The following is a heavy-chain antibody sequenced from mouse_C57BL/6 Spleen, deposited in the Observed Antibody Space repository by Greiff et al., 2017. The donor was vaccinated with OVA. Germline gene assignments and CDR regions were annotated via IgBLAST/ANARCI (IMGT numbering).Heavy chain of an antibody. Sequence: VQLQQSGPELVKPGASVKISCKASGYSFTDYNMNWVKQSNGKSLEWIGVINPNYGTTSSNQKFKGKATLTVDQSSSTAYMQLNSLTSEDSAVYYCARRGYYYGSSYVRAMDYWGQGTSVTVSS. V-gene: IGHV1-39*01. J-gene: IGHJ4*01. CDR3: ARRGYYYGSSYVRAMDY. D-gene: IGHD1-1*01. CDR1: GYSFTDYN. CDR2: INPNYGTT.